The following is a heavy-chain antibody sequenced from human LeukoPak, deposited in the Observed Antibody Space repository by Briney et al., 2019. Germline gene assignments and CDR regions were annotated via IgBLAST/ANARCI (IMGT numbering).Heavy chain of an antibody. Sequence: GGSLRLSCAASGLTFSSYWMHWVRQAPGQGLVWVSRINSDGSSVTYADSVKGRFTISRDNAKNTLYLQMNSLRAEDTAVYYFARDRATAMFDYWAQGTLVTVSS. CDR3: ARDRATAMFDY. V-gene: IGHV3-74*01. CDR2: INSDGSSV. D-gene: IGHD5-18*01. J-gene: IGHJ4*02. CDR1: GLTFSSYW.